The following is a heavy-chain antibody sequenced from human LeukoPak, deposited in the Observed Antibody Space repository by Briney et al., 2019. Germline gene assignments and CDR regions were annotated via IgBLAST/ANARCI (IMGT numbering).Heavy chain of an antibody. D-gene: IGHD3-3*01. Sequence: GGSLRLSCAASGFTLSSYAMSWVRQAPGKGLEWVSGISGNGGSTYYTDSVKGRFTISRDNSKNMLYLQMSSLRAEDTAVYYCAKCSNFWSGYSDYWGQGTLVTVSS. V-gene: IGHV3-23*01. CDR2: ISGNGGST. CDR3: AKCSNFWSGYSDY. J-gene: IGHJ4*02. CDR1: GFTLSSYA.